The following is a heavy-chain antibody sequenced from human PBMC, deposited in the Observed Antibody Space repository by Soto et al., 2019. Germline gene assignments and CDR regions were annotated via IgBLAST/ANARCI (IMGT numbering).Heavy chain of an antibody. Sequence: PEGSLRLSCGAPGVTFKDYGMHWVRQAPGKGLEWVAVISYDGKQTYYADSVKGRFTISKDKSKRTLVLQMNSLRVDDTAVYYFARDGWGSNWYFDPWGRGTLVTVSS. CDR1: GVTFKDYG. CDR2: ISYDGKQT. D-gene: IGHD3-16*01. V-gene: IGHV3-30*03. CDR3: ARDGWGSNWYFDP. J-gene: IGHJ2*01.